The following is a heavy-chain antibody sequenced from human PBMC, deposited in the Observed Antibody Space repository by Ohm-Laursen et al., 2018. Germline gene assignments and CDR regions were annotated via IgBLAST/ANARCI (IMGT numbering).Heavy chain of an antibody. CDR2: ISGSDTRI. Sequence: SLRLSCTASGFTFSSYAMSWVRQAPQKGLEWVSGISGSDTRIYYADSVKGRFTISRDNSKNTMYLQMNSLRAEDTAVYYCAKGSGEFIIAPGGDPWGQGTLVTVSS. V-gene: IGHV3-23*01. CDR3: AKGSGEFIIAPGGDP. D-gene: IGHD3-10*01. CDR1: GFTFSSYA. J-gene: IGHJ5*02.